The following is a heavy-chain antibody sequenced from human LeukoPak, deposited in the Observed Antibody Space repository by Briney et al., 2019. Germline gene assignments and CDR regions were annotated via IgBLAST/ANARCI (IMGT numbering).Heavy chain of an antibody. CDR2: IYSGGST. CDR1: GFTVSSNY. D-gene: IGHD6-25*01. CDR3: ARGDNSGSYCDY. Sequence: GGSLRLSCAASGFTVSSNYMNWVRQAPGKGLEWVSVIYSGGSTYYTDSVKGRFTISRDNSKNTLYLQMNSLRAEDTAVYYCARGDNSGSYCDYWGQGTLVTVSS. J-gene: IGHJ4*02. V-gene: IGHV3-53*01.